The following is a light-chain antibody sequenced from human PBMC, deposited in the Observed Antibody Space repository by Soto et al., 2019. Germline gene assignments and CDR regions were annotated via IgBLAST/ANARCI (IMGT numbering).Light chain of an antibody. J-gene: IGKJ2*01. Sequence: EMVLTQFPGTLSLSPGERVTLSCRASQSLSSSYLAWYQQKPGQAPRLLLYGASSRATGIPDRFSGSGSGTDFALTISRLEPEDFAVYYCQQYDTSPYTFGQGTKLEIK. CDR2: GAS. CDR3: QQYDTSPYT. CDR1: QSLSSSY. V-gene: IGKV3-20*01.